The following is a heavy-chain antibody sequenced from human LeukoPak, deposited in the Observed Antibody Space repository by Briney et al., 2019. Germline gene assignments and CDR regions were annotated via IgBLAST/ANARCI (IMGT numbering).Heavy chain of an antibody. CDR3: ARVPEYCSSTSCFDY. CDR1: GFTFSSYW. CDR2: IWYDGSNK. Sequence: GGSLRLSCAASGFTFSSYWMSWVRQAPGKGLEWVAIIWYDGSNKNYADSVKGRFTISRDNSKNTLYLQMISLRAEDTAVYYCARVPEYCSSTSCFDYWGQGTLVTVSS. J-gene: IGHJ4*02. V-gene: IGHV3-33*08. D-gene: IGHD2-2*01.